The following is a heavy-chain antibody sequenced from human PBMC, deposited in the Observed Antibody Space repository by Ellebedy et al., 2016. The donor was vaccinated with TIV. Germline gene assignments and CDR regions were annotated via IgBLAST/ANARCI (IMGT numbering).Heavy chain of an antibody. V-gene: IGHV3-30-3*01. CDR1: GFTFSSYA. CDR2: ISYDGSNK. Sequence: GGSLRLSXAASGFTFSSYAMHWVRQAPGKGLEWVAVISYDGSNKYYADSVKGRFTISRDNSKNTLYLQMNSLRAEDTAVYYCARVEQWLDYWGQGTLVTVSS. D-gene: IGHD6-19*01. CDR3: ARVEQWLDY. J-gene: IGHJ4*02.